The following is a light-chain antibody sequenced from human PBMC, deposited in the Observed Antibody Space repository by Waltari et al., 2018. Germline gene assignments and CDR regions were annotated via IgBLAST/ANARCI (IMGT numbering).Light chain of an antibody. J-gene: IGLJ2*01. CDR2: DVS. Sequence: QSALTQPASVSGSPGQSITISCTGPSSDVGGYNYVPWYQQHPGKAPKLMIYDVSKRPSGVSNRFSGSKSGNTASLTISGLQAEDEADYYCSSYTSSSVVFGGGTKLTVL. CDR3: SSYTSSSVV. V-gene: IGLV2-14*01. CDR1: SSDVGGYNY.